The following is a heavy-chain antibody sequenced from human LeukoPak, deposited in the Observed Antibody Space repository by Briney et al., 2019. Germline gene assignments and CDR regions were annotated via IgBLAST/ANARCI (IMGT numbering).Heavy chain of an antibody. J-gene: IGHJ4*02. V-gene: IGHV3-30*14. D-gene: IGHD3-10*01. CDR3: ARARAEYYYGSRYYFDY. CDR2: ISYDGSNK. Sequence: AGGSLRLSCAASGFIFSSYAMHWVRQAPGKGLEWVAVISYDGSNKYYADSVKGRFTISRDNSKNTLYLQMNSLRAEDTAVYYCARARAEYYYGSRYYFDYWGQGTLVTVSS. CDR1: GFIFSSYA.